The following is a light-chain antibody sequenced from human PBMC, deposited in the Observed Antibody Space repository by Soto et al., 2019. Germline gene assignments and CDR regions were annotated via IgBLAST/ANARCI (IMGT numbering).Light chain of an antibody. CDR3: QQRSNWPWT. V-gene: IGKV4-1*01. Sequence: DIVMTQSPDSLAVSLGERATITCKSSQTILSTSNNRNYLAWYRQKPGQSPRLLIYWASTRESGVPDRISGSGSGTDFTLTISSLEPEDFAVYYCQQRSNWPWTFGQGTKVDIK. CDR1: QTILSTSNNRNY. CDR2: WAS. J-gene: IGKJ1*01.